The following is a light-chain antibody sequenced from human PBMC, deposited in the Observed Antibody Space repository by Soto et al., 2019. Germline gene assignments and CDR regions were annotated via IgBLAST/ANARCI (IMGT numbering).Light chain of an antibody. Sequence: QSALTQPASVSGSPGQAITISCTGTSRDVGSYNYVSWYQQHPDKAPKLMIYEVSNRPSGISNRFSGSKSVNTASLTISGLQSEDEADYYCSSYTSSFTLVFGTGTKLTVL. V-gene: IGLV2-14*01. J-gene: IGLJ1*01. CDR1: SRDVGSYNY. CDR2: EVS. CDR3: SSYTSSFTLV.